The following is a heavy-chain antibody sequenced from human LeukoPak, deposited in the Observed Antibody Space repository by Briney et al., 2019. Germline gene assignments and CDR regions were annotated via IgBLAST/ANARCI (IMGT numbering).Heavy chain of an antibody. V-gene: IGHV3-30*12. CDR2: ISYDGRDK. Sequence: HPGGSLRLSCAASGFIFTNFGMHWVRQAPGKGLEWVTLISYDGRDKYYADSVKGRFTISRDNSKNTLYLQMNSLRAEDTAVYFCARDVTGSGWYGQLDYWGQGTLVTVSS. D-gene: IGHD6-19*01. J-gene: IGHJ4*02. CDR3: ARDVTGSGWYGQLDY. CDR1: GFIFTNFG.